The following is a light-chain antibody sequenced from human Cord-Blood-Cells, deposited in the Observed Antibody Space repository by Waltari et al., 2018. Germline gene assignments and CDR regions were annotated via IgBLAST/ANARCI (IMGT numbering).Light chain of an antibody. CDR2: EVS. CDR1: SSDVGGYNY. CDR3: SSYTSSSTLV. Sequence: QSALTQPASVSGSPGQSITISCTGTSSDVGGYNYVSWYQRHPGKAPKLMIYEVSNRLSGVSKRFSGSKSGNTASLTISGLQAEDEADYYCSSYTSSSTLVFGTGTKVTVL. J-gene: IGLJ1*01. V-gene: IGLV2-14*01.